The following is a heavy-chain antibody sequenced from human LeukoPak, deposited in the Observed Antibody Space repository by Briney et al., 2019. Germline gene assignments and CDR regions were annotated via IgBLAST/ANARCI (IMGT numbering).Heavy chain of an antibody. CDR2: IYYSGST. D-gene: IGHD5-24*01. Sequence: SETLSLTCTVSGGSIRSGDYSWSWIRQPPGKGLEWIGYIYYSGSTYYNPSLKSRVTISGDTSKNQFSLNLSSVTAADTAVYYCARIRRRDGYNYVDYWGQGTLVTVSS. CDR3: ARIRRRDGYNYVDY. CDR1: GGSIRSGDYS. V-gene: IGHV4-30-4*01. J-gene: IGHJ4*02.